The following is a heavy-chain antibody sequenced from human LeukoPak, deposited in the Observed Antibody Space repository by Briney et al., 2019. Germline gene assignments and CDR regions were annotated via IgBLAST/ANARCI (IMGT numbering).Heavy chain of an antibody. CDR1: GGTFISYA. CDR3: ARDTLIGIQGAASFGALTFDY. D-gene: IGHD3-16*02. V-gene: IGHV1-69*05. Sequence: SVKVSSKASGGTFISYAISWVRQAPGQGLEWMGRIIPIFGTANYAQKFQGRVTITTEESTTTAYMELSSLRSEDTAVYYCARDTLIGIQGAASFGALTFDYWGQGTLVTVPS. CDR2: IIPIFGTA. J-gene: IGHJ4*02.